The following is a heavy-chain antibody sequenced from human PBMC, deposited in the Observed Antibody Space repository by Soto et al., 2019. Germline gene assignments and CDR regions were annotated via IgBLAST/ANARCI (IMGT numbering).Heavy chain of an antibody. CDR3: ARDRDYGDYYYYGMDV. Sequence: GGSLRLSCAASGFTFSSYAMHWVRQASGKGLEWVAVISYDGSNKYYADSVKGRFTISRDNSKNTLYLQMNSLRAEDTAVYYCARDRDYGDYYYYGMDVWGQGTTVTVSS. V-gene: IGHV3-30*04. CDR2: ISYDGSNK. D-gene: IGHD4-17*01. CDR1: GFTFSSYA. J-gene: IGHJ6*02.